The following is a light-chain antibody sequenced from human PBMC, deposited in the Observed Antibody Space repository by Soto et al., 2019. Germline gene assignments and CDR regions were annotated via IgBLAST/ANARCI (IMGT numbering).Light chain of an antibody. CDR1: QSVLYSTNNKNY. V-gene: IGKV4-1*01. CDR2: WAS. J-gene: IGKJ1*01. Sequence: DIVMTQSPDSLAVSLGERATINCKSSQSVLYSTNNKNYLAWYQQKPGQPPKLLIYWASTRESGVPDRFSGSGSGTDFTLTISSLQAEDVAVYYCQQWSSVPKTFGQGNKVEIK. CDR3: QQWSSVPKT.